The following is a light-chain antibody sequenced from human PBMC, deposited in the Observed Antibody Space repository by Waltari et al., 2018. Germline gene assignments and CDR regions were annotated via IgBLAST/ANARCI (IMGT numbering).Light chain of an antibody. V-gene: IGLV1-51*01. J-gene: IGLJ3*02. CDR3: AAWDNSLNTGV. CDR2: QNN. CDR1: DSNIGSNY. Sequence: QSVLTQPPSVSAAPGQQVTISCSGSDSNIGSNYVSWYQQVPGTAPKLLIYQNNKRLSVTPDRFSGSKSGTSATLDITTLQTGDEADYYCAAWDNSLNTGVFGGRTKLTVL.